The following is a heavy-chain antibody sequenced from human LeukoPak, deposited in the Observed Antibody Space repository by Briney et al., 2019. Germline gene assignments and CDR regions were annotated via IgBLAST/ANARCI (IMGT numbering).Heavy chain of an antibody. D-gene: IGHD3-16*01. J-gene: IGHJ6*02. CDR3: ARFGVDYDMGV. Sequence: SETLSLTCTVSGGSISGYYWTWVRQPPGKGLEWIGQIHYSGRADYNPSLKSRITISVDTSKNQMSLKLTSATAADTAIYYCARFGVDYDMGVWGQGTTVTVSS. V-gene: IGHV4-59*01. CDR2: IHYSGRA. CDR1: GGSISGYY.